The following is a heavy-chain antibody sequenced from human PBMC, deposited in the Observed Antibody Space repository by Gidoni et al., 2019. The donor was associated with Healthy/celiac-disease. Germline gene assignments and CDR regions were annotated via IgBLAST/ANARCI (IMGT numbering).Heavy chain of an antibody. CDR2: IYSGGST. Sequence: EVQLVESGGGWIQPGGSLRLSCTASGFTVSSKYLSWVRQAPGKGLEWFSVIYSGGSTYSADSVKGRFTISRDNSKNTLYLQMNSLRAEATAVYYCARGGEDSSSWLYYYYGMDVWGQGTTVTVSS. J-gene: IGHJ6*02. CDR1: GFTVSSKY. CDR3: ARGGEDSSSWLYYYYGMDV. D-gene: IGHD6-13*01. V-gene: IGHV3-53*01.